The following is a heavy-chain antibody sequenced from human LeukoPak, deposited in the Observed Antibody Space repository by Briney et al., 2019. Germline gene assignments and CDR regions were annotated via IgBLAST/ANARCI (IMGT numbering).Heavy chain of an antibody. V-gene: IGHV1-24*01. CDR2: FDPEDGET. D-gene: IGHD3-9*01. Sequence: ASVKVSCKVSGYTLTELSMHWVRQAPGKGLEWMGGFDPEDGETIYAQKFQSRVTMTEDTSTDTAYMELSSLRSEDTAVYYCAATKYYDILTGYPTPGAFDIWGQGTMVTVSS. CDR3: AATKYYDILTGYPTPGAFDI. CDR1: GYTLTELS. J-gene: IGHJ3*02.